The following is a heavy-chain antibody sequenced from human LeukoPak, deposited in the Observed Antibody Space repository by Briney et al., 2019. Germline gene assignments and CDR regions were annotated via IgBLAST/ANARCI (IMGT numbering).Heavy chain of an antibody. CDR1: GGSFSDYS. CDR3: ARIGMDYYFYMDV. V-gene: IGHV4-34*01. D-gene: IGHD1-14*01. Sequence: SETLSLTCAVDGGSFSDYSWSWIRQPPGKGLEWIGDVNHGGSTNYNPSLKSRITISVDTSKNQFSLRLSSVTAADTGVYYCARIGMDYYFYMDVWGKGTTVSVSS. CDR2: VNHGGST. J-gene: IGHJ6*03.